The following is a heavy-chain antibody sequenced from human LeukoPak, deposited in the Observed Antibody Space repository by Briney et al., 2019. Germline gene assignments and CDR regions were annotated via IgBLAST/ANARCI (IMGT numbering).Heavy chain of an antibody. J-gene: IGHJ3*02. Sequence: KPSETLSLTCTVSGGSINNYYWGWIRQPPGKGLEWIGSIYYSGSTYYNPSLKSRATISVDTSKNQFSLKLSSVTAADTAVYYCARGLEYAFDIWGQGTMVTVSS. CDR2: IYYSGST. D-gene: IGHD3-3*01. V-gene: IGHV4-39*07. CDR3: ARGLEYAFDI. CDR1: GGSINNYY.